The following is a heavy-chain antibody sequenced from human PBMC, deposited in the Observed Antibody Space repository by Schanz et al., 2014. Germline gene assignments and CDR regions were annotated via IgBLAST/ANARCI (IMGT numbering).Heavy chain of an antibody. V-gene: IGHV3-23*04. CDR2: ISGSGAST. CDR3: VRDELLWFGEVLSLDY. J-gene: IGHJ4*02. CDR1: GFAFSSFA. D-gene: IGHD3-10*01. Sequence: EVQLVESGGGVVQPGRSLRLSCLASGFAFSSFAMTWVRQAPGRGLEWVSGISGSGASTYYADSVKGRFTISRDNSNKTVDLQMNSLRAEDTALYYCVRDELLWFGEVLSLDYWGQGALVTVSS.